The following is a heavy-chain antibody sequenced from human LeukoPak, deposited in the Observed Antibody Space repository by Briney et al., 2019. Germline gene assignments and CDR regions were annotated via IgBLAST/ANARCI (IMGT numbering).Heavy chain of an antibody. V-gene: IGHV3-30*18. CDR3: AKARLPTNNWYSDSFDS. CDR1: GFTFSSYA. Sequence: PGGSLRLSCVASGFTFSSYAMNWVRQAPGKGLEWVAVISFDGNDNYYADSVKGRFTISRDNSESDLFLQMNSLRTEDTALYYCAKARLPTNNWYSDSFDSWGQGTLVTVS. CDR2: ISFDGNDN. J-gene: IGHJ3*01. D-gene: IGHD1-7*01.